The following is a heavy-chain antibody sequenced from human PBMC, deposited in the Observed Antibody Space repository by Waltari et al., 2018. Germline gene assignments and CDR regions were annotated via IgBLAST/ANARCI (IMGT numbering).Heavy chain of an antibody. Sequence: QVQLMQSGAEVRQPGASVKVSCKASGFTFTNYDINWVRQATGHGLEWMGWMNPKSGKTESAQMFQGRCTMNRDPYISTAYMEVSGLTSEDTAVYYCVRGGVSESSAWRSADYWGQGTLVTVSS. D-gene: IGHD6-6*01. J-gene: IGHJ4*02. CDR2: MNPKSGKT. CDR1: GFTFTNYD. V-gene: IGHV1-8*01. CDR3: VRGGVSESSAWRSADY.